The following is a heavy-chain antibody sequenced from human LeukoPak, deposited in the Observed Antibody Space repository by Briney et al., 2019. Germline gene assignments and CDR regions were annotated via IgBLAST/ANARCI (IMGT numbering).Heavy chain of an antibody. D-gene: IGHD1-26*01. CDR2: INPNSGGT. Sequence: VASVKVSCKASGYTFTGYYMHWVRQAPGQGLKWMGWINPNSGGTNYAQKFQGRVTMTRDTSISTAYMELSRLRSDDTAVYYCAREYSGSYRSTPLDYWGQGTLVTVSS. CDR1: GYTFTGYY. V-gene: IGHV1-2*02. CDR3: AREYSGSYRSTPLDY. J-gene: IGHJ4*02.